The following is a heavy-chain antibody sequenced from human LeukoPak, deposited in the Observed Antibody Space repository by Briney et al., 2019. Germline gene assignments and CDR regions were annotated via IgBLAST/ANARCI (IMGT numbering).Heavy chain of an antibody. CDR2: ISSGGNTK. CDR1: GFSFSSSE. Sequence: GGSLRLSCAASGFSFSSSEMNWVRQAPGKGPEWVSHISSGGNTKYFADSVRGRFTMSRDNAKNLLYLQMSSLRDEDTAVYYCARDTVNGPFVISLDLWGQGALVTVSS. J-gene: IGHJ5*02. D-gene: IGHD2-8*01. V-gene: IGHV3-48*03. CDR3: ARDTVNGPFVISLDL.